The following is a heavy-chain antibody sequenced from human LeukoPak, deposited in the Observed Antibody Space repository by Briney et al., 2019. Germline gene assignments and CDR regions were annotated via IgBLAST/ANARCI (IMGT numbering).Heavy chain of an antibody. Sequence: ETSETLSLTCTVSGGSISSYYWSWIRQPPGKGLEWIGYIYYSGSTNYNPSLKSRVTMSVDTSKNQFSLKLSSVTAADTAVYYCARVSCTNGVCYYFDYWGQGTLVTVSS. J-gene: IGHJ4*02. D-gene: IGHD2-8*01. CDR1: GGSISSYY. V-gene: IGHV4-59*01. CDR3: ARVSCTNGVCYYFDY. CDR2: IYYSGST.